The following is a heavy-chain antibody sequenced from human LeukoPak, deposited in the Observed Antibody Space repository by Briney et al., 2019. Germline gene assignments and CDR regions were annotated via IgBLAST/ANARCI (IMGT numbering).Heavy chain of an antibody. J-gene: IGHJ5*02. CDR2: IYYSGST. D-gene: IGHD3-16*02. V-gene: IGHV4-59*08. CDR3: ARHPHYDYVWGSYLNWFDP. CDR1: GGSISSYY. Sequence: SETLSLTCTVSGGSISSYYWSWIRQPPGKGLEWIGYIYYSGSTYYNPSLKSRVTISVDTSKNQFSLKLSSVTAADTAVYYCARHPHYDYVWGSYLNWFDPWGQGTLVTVSS.